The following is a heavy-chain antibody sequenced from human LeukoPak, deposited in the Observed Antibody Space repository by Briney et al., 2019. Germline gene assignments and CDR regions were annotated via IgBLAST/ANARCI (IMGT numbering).Heavy chain of an antibody. CDR2: ISYDGSNK. J-gene: IGHJ4*02. Sequence: GGSLRLSCAASGFTFSSYAMHWVRQAPGKGREGVAVISYDGSNKYYAGSVKGRFTISRANSKNPLYLQMNSLRAEDTAVYYCARLVVVAATVDYWGQGTLVTVSS. CDR3: ARLVVVAATVDY. D-gene: IGHD2-15*01. V-gene: IGHV3-30-3*01. CDR1: GFTFSSYA.